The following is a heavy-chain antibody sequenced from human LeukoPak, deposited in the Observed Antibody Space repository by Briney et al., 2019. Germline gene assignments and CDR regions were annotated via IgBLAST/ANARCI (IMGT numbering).Heavy chain of an antibody. CDR2: INHSGST. J-gene: IGHJ6*03. V-gene: IGHV4-34*01. D-gene: IGHD3-10*01. Sequence: PSETLSLTCTVWGGSISTYYWSWIRQPPGKGLEWIGEINHSGSTNYNPSLKNPITISVHKSKNQFSLKLSSVTAADTAVYYCARDGYYGSGSYYKYYYYYMDVWGKGTTVTVSS. CDR3: ARDGYYGSGSYYKYYYYYMDV. CDR1: GGSISTYY.